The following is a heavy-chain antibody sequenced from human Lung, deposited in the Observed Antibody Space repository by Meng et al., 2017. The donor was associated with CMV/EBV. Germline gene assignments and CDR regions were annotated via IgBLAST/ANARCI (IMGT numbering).Heavy chain of an antibody. CDR3: ARAGYYYGSGGCDY. J-gene: IGHJ4*02. CDR2: INPNSGGT. CDR1: GYTFTGYY. Sequence: ASVKVSXKASGYTFTGYYMHWVRQAPGQGLEWMGWINPNSGGTNYAQKFQGRVTMTRDTSISTAYMELSRLRSDDTAVYYCARAGYYYGSGGCDYWGQGNXVNGYS. V-gene: IGHV1-2*02. D-gene: IGHD3-10*01.